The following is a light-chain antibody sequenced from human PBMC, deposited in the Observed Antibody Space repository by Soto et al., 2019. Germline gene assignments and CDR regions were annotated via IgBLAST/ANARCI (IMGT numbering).Light chain of an antibody. V-gene: IGKV1-39*01. J-gene: IGKJ3*01. Sequence: DIQMTQSPSSLSASVGDRVNITCRASQSISSYLNWYQQKPGKSPKLLVYAASRLQSGVPSRFSGTGSGTDFTLTISSLQPEDFATYYCQQSFRTPFTFGPGNNLDIK. CDR2: AAS. CDR3: QQSFRTPFT. CDR1: QSISSY.